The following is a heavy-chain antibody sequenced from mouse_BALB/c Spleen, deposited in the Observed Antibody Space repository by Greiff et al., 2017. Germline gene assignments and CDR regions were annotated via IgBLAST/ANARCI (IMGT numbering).Heavy chain of an antibody. CDR3: ARPTMITTPFAD. V-gene: IGHV5-17*02. CDR2: ISSGSSTI. D-gene: IGHD2-4*01. J-gene: IGHJ3*01. CDR1: GFTFSSFG. Sequence: EVHLVESGGGLVQPGGSRKLSCAASGFTFSSFGMHWVRQAPEKGLEWVAYISSGSSTIYYADTVKGRFTISRDNPKNTLFLQMTSLRSEDTAMYYCARPTMITTPFADWGQGTLVTVSA.